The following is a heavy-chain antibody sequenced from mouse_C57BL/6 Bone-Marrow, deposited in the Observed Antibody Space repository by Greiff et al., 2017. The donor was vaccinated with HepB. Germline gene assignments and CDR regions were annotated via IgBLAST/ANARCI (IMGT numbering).Heavy chain of an antibody. Sequence: QVQLKEPGAELVKPGASVKMSCKASGYTFTSYWITWVKQRPGQGLEWIGDIYPGSGSTNYNEKFKSKATLTVDTSSSTAYMQLSSLTSEDSAFYYCARTYYSNYLSFDYWGQGTSLTVSS. J-gene: IGHJ2*02. D-gene: IGHD2-5*01. CDR3: ARTYYSNYLSFDY. CDR1: GYTFTSYW. CDR2: IYPGSGST. V-gene: IGHV1-55*01.